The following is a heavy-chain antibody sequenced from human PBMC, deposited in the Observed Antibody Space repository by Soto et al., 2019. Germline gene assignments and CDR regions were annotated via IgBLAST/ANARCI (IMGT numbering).Heavy chain of an antibody. CDR3: ASGGNGIQKYYGMDV. D-gene: IGHD4-4*01. CDR1: GFTFRNYA. Sequence: PGGSLRLSCVASGFTFRNYAMSWVGQAPGKGLEWVSSISSTSTYIYYADSVKGRFTISRNNAKNSLSLQMNSLRVEDTDVYYCASGGNGIQKYYGMDVWGQGTPVTVSS. J-gene: IGHJ6*02. V-gene: IGHV3-21*04. CDR2: ISSTSTYI.